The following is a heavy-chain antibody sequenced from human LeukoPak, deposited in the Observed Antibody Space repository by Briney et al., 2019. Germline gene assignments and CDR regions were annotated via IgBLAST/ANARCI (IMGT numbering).Heavy chain of an antibody. D-gene: IGHD6-13*01. CDR2: IYYSGST. Sequence: KTSETLSLTCTVSGGSISSYYWSWIRQPPGKGLEWIGYIYYSGSTNYNPSLKSRVTISVDTSKNQFSLKLSSVTAADTAVYYCARSGSSSIDYWGQGTLVTVSS. V-gene: IGHV4-59*12. J-gene: IGHJ4*02. CDR1: GGSISSYY. CDR3: ARSGSSSIDY.